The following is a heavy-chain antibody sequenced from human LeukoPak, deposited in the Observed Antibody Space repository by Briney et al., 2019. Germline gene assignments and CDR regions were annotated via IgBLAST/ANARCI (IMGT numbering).Heavy chain of an antibody. CDR3: AKGGKWDVTPFDY. J-gene: IGHJ4*02. CDR1: GFTSSSYS. CDR2: ISGGGGST. Sequence: GGSLRLSCAASGFTSSSYSMNWVRQAPGKGLEWVSTISGGGGSTYYADSVKGRFTISRDNSKNTLYLQVNSLRAEDTAVYYCAKGGKWDVTPFDYWGQGTLVTVSS. V-gene: IGHV3-23*01. D-gene: IGHD1-26*01.